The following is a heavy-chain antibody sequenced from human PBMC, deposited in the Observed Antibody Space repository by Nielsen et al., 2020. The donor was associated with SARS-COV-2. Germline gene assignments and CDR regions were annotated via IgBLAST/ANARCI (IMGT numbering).Heavy chain of an antibody. J-gene: IGHJ6*02. CDR2: ISYDGSNK. Sequence: WIRQPPGKGLEWVAVISYDGSNKYYADSVKGRFTISRDNSKNTLYLQMNSLRAEDTAVYYCAKDQTLTGYYIYYYYGMDVWGQGTTVTVSS. CDR3: AKDQTLTGYYIYYYYGMDV. D-gene: IGHD3-9*01. V-gene: IGHV3-30*18.